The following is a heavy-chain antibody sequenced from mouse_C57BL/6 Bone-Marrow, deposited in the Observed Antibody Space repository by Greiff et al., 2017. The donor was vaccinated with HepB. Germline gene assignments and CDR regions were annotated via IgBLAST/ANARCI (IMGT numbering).Heavy chain of an antibody. D-gene: IGHD1-1*01. CDR1: GFTFNTYA. V-gene: IGHV10-3*01. CDR3: VRHPHYDGSSHYAMDY. CDR2: IRSKSSNYAT. J-gene: IGHJ4*01. Sequence: EVKLVESGGGLVQPKGSLKLSCAASGFTFNTYAMHWVRQAPGKGLEWVARIRSKSSNYATYYADSVKDRFTTSRDNSQSMLYMQMNNLKSEDTAMYYCVRHPHYDGSSHYAMDYWGQGTSVTVSS.